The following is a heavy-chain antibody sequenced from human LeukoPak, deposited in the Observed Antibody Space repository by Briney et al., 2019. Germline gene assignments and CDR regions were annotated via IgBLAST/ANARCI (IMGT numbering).Heavy chain of an antibody. V-gene: IGHV4-39*01. CDR1: GGSISISSYY. CDR3: ARRAVAVPWIDP. D-gene: IGHD6-19*01. J-gene: IGHJ5*02. Sequence: SDTLSLTCTVSGGSISISSYYWGWIRQPPGKGLEWIGSIYYSGSTYYNPSLKSRVQISVETSKNTSSLKLSSVTAADTAAYYCARRAVAVPWIDPWGQGTLVTVSS. CDR2: IYYSGST.